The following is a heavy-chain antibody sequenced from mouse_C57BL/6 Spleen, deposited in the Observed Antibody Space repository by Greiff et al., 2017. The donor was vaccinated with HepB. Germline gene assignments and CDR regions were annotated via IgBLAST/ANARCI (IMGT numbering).Heavy chain of an antibody. V-gene: IGHV1-62-2*01. CDR1: GYTFTEYT. D-gene: IGHD2-1*01. CDR2: LYPGSGSI. Sequence: VQLQQSGAELVKPGASVKLSCKASGYTFTEYTIHWVKQRSGQGLEWIGWLYPGSGSIKYNEKFKDKATLTANKSSSTVYMELSRLTSEDSAVYFCARHEGVYYGNSAWFAYWGQGTLVTVSA. J-gene: IGHJ3*01. CDR3: ARHEGVYYGNSAWFAY.